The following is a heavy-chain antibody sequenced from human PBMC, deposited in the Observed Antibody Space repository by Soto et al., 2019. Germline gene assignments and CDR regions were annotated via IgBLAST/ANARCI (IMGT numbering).Heavy chain of an antibody. CDR3: ASRSTSSYYYYYMDV. D-gene: IGHD2-2*01. Sequence: GGSLRLSCAASGFTFSSYSMNWVRQAPGKGLEWVSYISSSSTIYYADSLKGRFTISRDKAKNSLYLQMNSLRAEDTAVYYCASRSTSSYYYYYMDVWGKGTTVTVSS. CDR1: GFTFSSYS. J-gene: IGHJ6*03. CDR2: ISSSSTI. V-gene: IGHV3-48*01.